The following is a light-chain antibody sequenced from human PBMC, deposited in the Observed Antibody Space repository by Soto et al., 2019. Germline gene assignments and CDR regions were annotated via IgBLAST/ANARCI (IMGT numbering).Light chain of an antibody. CDR1: QSVTSSY. CDR2: GAS. CDR3: QQYSTSRLT. J-gene: IGKJ4*01. V-gene: IGKV3-20*01. Sequence: EFVLTQSPGTLSLSPGERATLSCRASQSVTSSYLAWYQQKPGQAPRLLISGASSRATGIPDRFGGSASGTDFTLTSSRLEPEVFAVYYCQQYSTSRLTFGGGTKVEIK.